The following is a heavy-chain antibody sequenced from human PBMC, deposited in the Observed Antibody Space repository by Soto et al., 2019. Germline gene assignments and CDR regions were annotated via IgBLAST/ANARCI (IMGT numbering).Heavy chain of an antibody. CDR2: ISSSSSYI. CDR3: ATGGTYYYYGMDV. CDR1: GFTFSSYS. D-gene: IGHD3-16*01. V-gene: IGHV3-21*01. J-gene: IGHJ6*02. Sequence: GGSLRLSCAASGFTFSSYSMNWVRQAPGKGLEWVSSISSSSSYIYYADSVKGRFTISRDNAKNSLYLQMNSLRAEDTAVYYCATGGTYYYYGMDVWGQGTTVTVPS.